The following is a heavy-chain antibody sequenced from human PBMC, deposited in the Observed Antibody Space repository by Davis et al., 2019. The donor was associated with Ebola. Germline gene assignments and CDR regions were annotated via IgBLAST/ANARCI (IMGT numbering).Heavy chain of an antibody. CDR3: AKDGGRIAY. D-gene: IGHD3-16*01. J-gene: IGHJ4*02. CDR2: IGGSGGST. V-gene: IGHV3-23*01. CDR1: GFTFSSHA. Sequence: PGGSLRLSCAASGFTFSSHAMSWVRQAPGKGLEWVSAIGGSGGSTYYADSVKGRFTISRDDSKNTLFLQMNSLRDEDTGVYYCAKDGGRIAYWGQGTLVTVSS.